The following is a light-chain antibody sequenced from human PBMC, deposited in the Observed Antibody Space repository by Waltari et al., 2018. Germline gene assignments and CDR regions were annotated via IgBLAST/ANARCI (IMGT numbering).Light chain of an antibody. CDR3: QQYNNWPWT. CDR2: GAS. Sequence: EIVMTQSPATLSVSPGERATLSCRARQGVSRNLAWYQQNPGHAPRLLIDGASTRATGIPARFSGSGSGKEFTLTISSLQSEDFAVYYCQQYNNWPWTFGQGTKVEIK. CDR1: QGVSRN. V-gene: IGKV3-15*01. J-gene: IGKJ1*01.